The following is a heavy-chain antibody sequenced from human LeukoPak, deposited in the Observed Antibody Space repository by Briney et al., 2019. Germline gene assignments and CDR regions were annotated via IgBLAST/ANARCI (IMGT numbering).Heavy chain of an antibody. V-gene: IGHV1-46*01. J-gene: IGHJ6*04. Sequence: GASVKVSCKASGYTFTSNYMHWVRQAPGQGLEWMGIINPRGGNTSYAQKFQGRVTMTRDTSTNTVYMEVSSLRSKDTAVYYCARDLGKVSRSEIRMDVWGKGTTVTVSS. CDR1: GYTFTSNY. CDR2: INPRGGNT. CDR3: ARDLGKVSRSEIRMDV. D-gene: IGHD3-10*01.